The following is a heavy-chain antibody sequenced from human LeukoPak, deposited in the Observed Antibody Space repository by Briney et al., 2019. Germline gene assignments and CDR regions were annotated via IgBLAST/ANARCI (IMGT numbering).Heavy chain of an antibody. J-gene: IGHJ6*03. CDR3: ATPRGTMVRGVVMDV. CDR1: GGSFSGYY. CDR2: INHSGST. D-gene: IGHD3-10*01. Sequence: SETLSLTCAVYGGSFSGYYWSWIRQPPGKGLEWIGEINHSGSTNYNPSLKSRVSISVDTSKNQFSLKLNSVTAADTAVYYCATPRGTMVRGVVMDVWGKGTTVTVSS. V-gene: IGHV4-34*01.